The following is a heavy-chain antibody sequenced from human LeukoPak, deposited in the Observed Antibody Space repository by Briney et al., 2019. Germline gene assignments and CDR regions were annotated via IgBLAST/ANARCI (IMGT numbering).Heavy chain of an antibody. J-gene: IGHJ4*02. V-gene: IGHV3-30-3*01. CDR3: ARGEGIGNLDY. CDR2: ISYDGNQI. D-gene: IGHD1-14*01. Sequence: GGSLRLSCAASGFPFSSFAMHWVRQAPDKGLEWMAMISYDGNQIYYGDSVKGRFTISRDNSKNTVSLQLNSLRPEDTAVYFCARGEGIGNLDYWGRGSLVTVSS. CDR1: GFPFSSFA.